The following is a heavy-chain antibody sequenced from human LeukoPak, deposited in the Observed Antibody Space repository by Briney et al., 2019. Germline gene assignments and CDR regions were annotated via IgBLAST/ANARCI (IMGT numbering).Heavy chain of an antibody. CDR1: GFTGSSKY. CDR3: ATYYRGGLFDY. J-gene: IGHJ4*02. D-gene: IGHD1-26*01. CDR2: IYSGGSA. Sequence: GGSLRLSCAASGFTGSSKYMSWVRQAPGKRLEWVSVIYSGGSAYYADSVKGRFTISRDNSKNTLYLQMNSLRDEDTAVYYCATYYRGGLFDYWGQGTLVTVSS. V-gene: IGHV3-53*01.